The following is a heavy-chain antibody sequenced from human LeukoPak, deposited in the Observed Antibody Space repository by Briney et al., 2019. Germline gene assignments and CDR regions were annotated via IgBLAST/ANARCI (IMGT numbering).Heavy chain of an antibody. J-gene: IGHJ4*02. CDR2: IKQDGSEK. Sequence: GGSLRLSCAASGFTFSSYWMSWVRQAPGKGLEWVANIKQDGSEKYYVDSVKGRFTISRDNAKNSLYLQMNSLRAEDTAVYYCAKVKGADVLRFLEWLWYFDYWGQGTLVTVSS. CDR1: GFTFSSYW. CDR3: AKVKGADVLRFLEWLWYFDY. V-gene: IGHV3-7*01. D-gene: IGHD3-3*01.